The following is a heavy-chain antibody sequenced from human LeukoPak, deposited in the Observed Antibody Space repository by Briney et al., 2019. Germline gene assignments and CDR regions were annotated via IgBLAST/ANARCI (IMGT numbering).Heavy chain of an antibody. V-gene: IGHV4-38-2*02. CDR3: ARGDEVGAIF. CDR1: GYSISSGYY. J-gene: IGHJ4*02. CDR2: IYHSGST. D-gene: IGHD1-26*01. Sequence: SDTLSLTCTVSGYSISSGYYWGWIRQPPGKGLEWIGSIYHSGSTYYNPSLKSRVTISVDTSKNQFSLKLSSVTAADTAVYYCARGDEVGAIFWGQGTLVTVSS.